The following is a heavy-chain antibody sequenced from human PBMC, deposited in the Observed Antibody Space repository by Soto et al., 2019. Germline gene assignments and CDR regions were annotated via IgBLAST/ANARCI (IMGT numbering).Heavy chain of an antibody. J-gene: IGHJ6*02. CDR2: ISAYNGNT. CDR3: AREPNYDILTGYYYYGMDV. V-gene: IGHV1-18*01. Sequence: EASVKVSCKASGYTFTSYGISWVRQAPGQGLEWMGWISAYNGNTNYAQKLQGRVTMTTDTSTSTAYMELRSLRSDDTAVYYCAREPNYDILTGYYYYGMDVWGQGTTVTVSS. D-gene: IGHD3-9*01. CDR1: GYTFTSYG.